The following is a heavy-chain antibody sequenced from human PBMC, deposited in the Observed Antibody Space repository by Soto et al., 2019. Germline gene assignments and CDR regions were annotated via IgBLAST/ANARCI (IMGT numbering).Heavy chain of an antibody. Sequence: VQLVESGGGLVQPGGSLRLSCEASGLTFSSNDMHWVRQGAGKRLEWVSAIGTAGDTYYSGAVKGRFTISRDIAKNSLYLQMNNLRAGDTAVYYCTRLHKIRGVIIGLDYWGQGTLVTVSS. CDR2: IGTAGDT. J-gene: IGHJ4*02. V-gene: IGHV3-13*04. CDR1: GLTFSSND. D-gene: IGHD3-10*01. CDR3: TRLHKIRGVIIGLDY.